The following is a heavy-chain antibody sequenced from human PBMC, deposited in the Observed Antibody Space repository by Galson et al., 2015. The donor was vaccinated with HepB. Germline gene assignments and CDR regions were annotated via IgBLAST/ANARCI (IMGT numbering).Heavy chain of an antibody. J-gene: IGHJ4*02. CDR2: IIYDGSEK. CDR1: GFTFKSFG. D-gene: IGHD6-19*01. Sequence: SLRLSCAASGFTFKSFGMHWVRQAPGKGLEWVAVIIYDGSEKYFADSVKGRFIISRDQSKNTLSLQMNSLRVEDTAVYYCVRDLAGDFDFWGRGTLVTVSS. V-gene: IGHV3-30*03. CDR3: VRDLAGDFDF.